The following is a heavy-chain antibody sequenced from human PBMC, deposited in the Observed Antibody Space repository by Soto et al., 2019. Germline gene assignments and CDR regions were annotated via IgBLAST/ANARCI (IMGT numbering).Heavy chain of an antibody. D-gene: IGHD6-6*01. CDR3: GEIAAPLYYHYGMDV. V-gene: IGHV3-23*01. CDR1: GFTFTTYA. J-gene: IGHJ6*02. Sequence: EVQLLESGGGLVQPGGSLRLSCAASGFTFTTYAMSWVRQAPGKGLEWVSAIITGSGSTYYAEAVKGRFTISSDNTKNPLYLQMNSLRADDTAVYYCGEIAAPLYYHYGMDVWGQGTTVTVSS. CDR2: IITGSGST.